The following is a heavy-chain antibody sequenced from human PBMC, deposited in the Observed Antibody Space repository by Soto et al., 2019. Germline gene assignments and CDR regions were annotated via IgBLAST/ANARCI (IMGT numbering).Heavy chain of an antibody. D-gene: IGHD3-9*01. J-gene: IGHJ6*02. CDR3: ARLYSDYDILTGYSTYYYYGMDV. V-gene: IGHV4-59*08. CDR2: IYYSGST. Sequence: SETLSLTCTVSGGSISSYYWSWIRQHPGKGLEWIGYIYYSGSTNYNPSLKSRVTISVDTSKNQFSLKLSSVTAADTAVYYCARLYSDYDILTGYSTYYYYGMDVWGQGTTVTVSS. CDR1: GGSISSYY.